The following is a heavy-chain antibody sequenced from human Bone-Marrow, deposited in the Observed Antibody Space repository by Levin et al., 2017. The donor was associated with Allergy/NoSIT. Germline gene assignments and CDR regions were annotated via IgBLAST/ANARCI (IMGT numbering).Heavy chain of an antibody. V-gene: IGHV3-23*01. CDR3: AKAATSSTSLTWFDP. CDR1: GFTFSTYD. J-gene: IGHJ5*02. D-gene: IGHD2-2*01. CDR2: ISGSGGTT. Sequence: GGSLRLSCAASGFTFSTYDMNWVRQAPGKGLECVSGISGSGGTTYYADSVKGRFTISRDNSKNTLYLQMNSLRAEDSALYYCAKAATSSTSLTWFDPWGQGTLVTVSS.